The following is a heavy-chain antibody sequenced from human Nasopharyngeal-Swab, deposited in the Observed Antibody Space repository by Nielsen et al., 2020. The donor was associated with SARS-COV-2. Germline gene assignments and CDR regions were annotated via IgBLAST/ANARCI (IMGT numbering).Heavy chain of an antibody. D-gene: IGHD3-10*01. CDR2: ISAYNGNT. Sequence: ASVKVSCKASVYTFTSYGISWVRQAPGQGLEWMGWISAYNGNTNYAQKLQGRVTMTTDTSTSTAYMELRSLRSDDTAVYYCARDQVRDKTNDYWGQGTLVTVSS. CDR3: ARDQVRDKTNDY. V-gene: IGHV1-18*01. J-gene: IGHJ4*02. CDR1: VYTFTSYG.